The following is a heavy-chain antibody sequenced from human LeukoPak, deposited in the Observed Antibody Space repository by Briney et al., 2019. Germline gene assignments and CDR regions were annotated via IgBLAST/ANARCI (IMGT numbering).Heavy chain of an antibody. J-gene: IGHJ4*02. CDR1: GLTFSSYW. CDR3: ASSPDYYDSSGLEYFDY. CDR2: IKQDGSEK. Sequence: GGSLRLSCAASGLTFSSYWMSWVRQAPGKGLEWVANIKQDGSEKYYVDSVKGRFTISRDNDKNSLYLQMNSLRAEDTAVYYCASSPDYYDSSGLEYFDYWGQGTLVTVSS. D-gene: IGHD3-22*01. V-gene: IGHV3-7*01.